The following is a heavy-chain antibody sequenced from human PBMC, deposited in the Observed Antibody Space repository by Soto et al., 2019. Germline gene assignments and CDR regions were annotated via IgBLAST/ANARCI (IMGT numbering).Heavy chain of an antibody. CDR1: GFTFSSYG. Sequence: HPGGSLRLSCAASGFTFSSYGMHWVRQAPGKGLEWVAVISYDGSNKYYADSVKGRFTISRDNSKNTLYLQMNSLRAEDTAVYYCAKDHQQLVLSYYFDYWGQGTLVTVSS. V-gene: IGHV3-30*18. J-gene: IGHJ4*02. CDR3: AKDHQQLVLSYYFDY. D-gene: IGHD6-13*01. CDR2: ISYDGSNK.